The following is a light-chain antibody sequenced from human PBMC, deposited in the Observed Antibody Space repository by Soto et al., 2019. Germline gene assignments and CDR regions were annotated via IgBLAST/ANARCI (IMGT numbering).Light chain of an antibody. CDR3: QQYGSAPRT. CDR1: QSVSSSY. Sequence: ENVLTQSPGTLSLSPGERATLSCRASQSVSSSYLAWYQQKPGQAPRLLIVGSSDRATGIPDRFSGSGSGTDFTLTISRLEPEDFAVYYCQQYGSAPRTFGQGTKVE. CDR2: GSS. J-gene: IGKJ2*01. V-gene: IGKV3-20*01.